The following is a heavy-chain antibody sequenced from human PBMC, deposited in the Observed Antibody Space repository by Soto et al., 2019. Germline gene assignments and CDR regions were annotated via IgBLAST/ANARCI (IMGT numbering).Heavy chain of an antibody. D-gene: IGHD3-9*01. CDR2: IIPIFGTA. Sequence: SVKVACKASGYTFTSYGISWVRQAPGQGLEWMGWIIPIFGTANNAQKFQGRVTITADESTSTAYMELSSVRSEDTAVYYCARDYDIGEGYYGMDVWGQGTTVTVSS. CDR3: ARDYDIGEGYYGMDV. J-gene: IGHJ6*02. V-gene: IGHV1-69*13. CDR1: GYTFTSYG.